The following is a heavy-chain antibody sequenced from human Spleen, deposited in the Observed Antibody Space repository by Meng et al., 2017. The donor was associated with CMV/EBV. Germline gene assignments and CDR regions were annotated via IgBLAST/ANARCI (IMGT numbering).Heavy chain of an antibody. Sequence: QVQLTTWGAGLLKTWDTLSLTCAVYGGSFSGYYCSWIRQPPGKGLEWIGEINHSGSTNYNPSLKSRVTISVDTSKNQFSLKLSSVTAADTAVYYCARGYGDYWGQGTLVTVSS. D-gene: IGHD4-17*01. CDR2: INHSGST. CDR1: GGSFSGYY. V-gene: IGHV4-34*01. J-gene: IGHJ4*02. CDR3: ARGYGDY.